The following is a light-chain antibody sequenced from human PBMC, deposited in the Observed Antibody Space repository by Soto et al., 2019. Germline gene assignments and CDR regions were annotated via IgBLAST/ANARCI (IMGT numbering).Light chain of an antibody. CDR1: SSNIGSNY. CDR2: RND. J-gene: IGLJ2*01. Sequence: QSVLTQPPSASGTPGQRVTISCSGSSSNIGSNYVYWYQQLPGTAPKLLIYRNDQRPSGVPDRFSGSKSGTSASLDISGLRCEDEADYYCATWDDSLSGRGVFGGGTKLTVL. CDR3: ATWDDSLSGRGV. V-gene: IGLV1-47*01.